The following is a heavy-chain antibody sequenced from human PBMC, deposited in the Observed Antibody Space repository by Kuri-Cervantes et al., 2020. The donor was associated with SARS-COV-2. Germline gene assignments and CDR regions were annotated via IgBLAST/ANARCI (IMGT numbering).Heavy chain of an antibody. J-gene: IGHJ5*02. CDR1: GGSISSYY. CDR2: IYYSGST. Sequence: SETLSLTCTVSGGSISSYYWSWIRQPPGKGLEWIGSIYYSGSTYYNPSLKSRVTISVDTSKNQFSLKLSSVTAADTAVYYCARQMMSSITIFGVVITRNWFDPWGQETLVTVSS. V-gene: IGHV4-39*01. D-gene: IGHD3-3*01. CDR3: ARQMMSSITIFGVVITRNWFDP.